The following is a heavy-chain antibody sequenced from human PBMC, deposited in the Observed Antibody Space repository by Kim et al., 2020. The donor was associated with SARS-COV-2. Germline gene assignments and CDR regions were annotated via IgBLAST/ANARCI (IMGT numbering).Heavy chain of an antibody. D-gene: IGHD3-16*02. V-gene: IGHV3-21*01. CDR2: ISSSSSYI. Sequence: GGSLRLSCAASGFTFSSYSMNWVRQAPGKGLEWVSSISSSSSYIYYADSVKGRFTISRDNAKNSLYLQMNSLRAEDTAVYYCARDLYDYVWGSYRQTSPNDYWGQGTLVTVSS. CDR1: GFTFSSYS. CDR3: ARDLYDYVWGSYRQTSPNDY. J-gene: IGHJ4*02.